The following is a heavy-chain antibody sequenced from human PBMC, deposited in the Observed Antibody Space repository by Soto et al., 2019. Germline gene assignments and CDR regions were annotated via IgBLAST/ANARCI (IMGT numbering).Heavy chain of an antibody. CDR3: ARGMATIDRDAFDV. V-gene: IGHV1-69*06. Sequence: GASVKVSCKASGYTFTSYGISWVRQAPGQGLEWMGGIIPINGTANYAQKLQGRVTITADKSTSTAYMELSSLRSEDTAVYYCARGMATIDRDAFDVWGQGTMVTVSS. CDR1: GYTFTSYG. CDR2: IIPINGTA. D-gene: IGHD5-12*01. J-gene: IGHJ3*01.